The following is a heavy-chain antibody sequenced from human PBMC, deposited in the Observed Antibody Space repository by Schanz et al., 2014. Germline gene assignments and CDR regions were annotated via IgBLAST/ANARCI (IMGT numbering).Heavy chain of an antibody. CDR2: INPNSGGT. J-gene: IGHJ4*02. Sequence: QVQLVQSEAAAKKPGASVKVSCKASGYFFSSYGISWVRQAPGQGLEWMGRINPNSGGTNYAQKFQGRVTMTRDTSISTAYMELSGLTSDDTAVYFCARDPYGKNSGDFDYWGQGTLVTVSS. CDR1: GYFFSSYG. CDR3: ARDPYGKNSGDFDY. D-gene: IGHD4-17*01. V-gene: IGHV1-2*02.